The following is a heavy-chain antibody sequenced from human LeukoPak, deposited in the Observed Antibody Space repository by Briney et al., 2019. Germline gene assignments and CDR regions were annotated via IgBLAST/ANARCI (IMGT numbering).Heavy chain of an antibody. CDR1: GFTFFRRYA. CDR2: ISGSGGST. Sequence: PGGSLRLSCAASGFTFFRRYAMSWVRQAPGKGLEWVSAISGSGGSTYYADSVKGRFTISRDNSKNTLYLQMNSLRAEDTAVYYCAKGGSSGYSIARNYYMDVWGKGTTVTVSS. D-gene: IGHD3-22*01. CDR3: AKGGSSGYSIARNYYMDV. V-gene: IGHV3-23*01. J-gene: IGHJ6*03.